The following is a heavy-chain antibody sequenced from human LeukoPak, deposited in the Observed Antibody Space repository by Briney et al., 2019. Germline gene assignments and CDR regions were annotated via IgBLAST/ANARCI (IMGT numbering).Heavy chain of an antibody. CDR3: AKWTYGGNSGFFDY. CDR1: GFTVSSNY. V-gene: IGHV3-53*01. D-gene: IGHD4-23*01. Sequence: GGSLRLSCAASGFTVSSNYMSWVRQAPGKGLEWVSVIYSGGSTYYADSVKGRFTISRDNSKNTPYLQMNSLRAEDTAVYYCAKWTYGGNSGFFDYWGQGTLVTVSS. CDR2: IYSGGST. J-gene: IGHJ4*02.